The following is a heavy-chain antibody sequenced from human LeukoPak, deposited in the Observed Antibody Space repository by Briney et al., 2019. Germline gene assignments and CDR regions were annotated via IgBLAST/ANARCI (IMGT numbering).Heavy chain of an antibody. CDR1: GFTFSSYA. D-gene: IGHD5-24*01. J-gene: IGHJ4*02. V-gene: IGHV3-23*01. CDR2: ISGSGGST. CDR3: AKDDGWVQYAN. Sequence: GGSLRLSCAASGFTFSSYAMSWVRQAPGKGLEWVSAISGSGGSTNYADSVKGRFTISRDNSKNTLYLQMNSLRAEDTAVYYCAKDDGWVQYANWGQGTLVTVSS.